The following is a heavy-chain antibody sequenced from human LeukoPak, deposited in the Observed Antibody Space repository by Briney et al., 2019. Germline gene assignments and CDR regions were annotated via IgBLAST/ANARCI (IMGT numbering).Heavy chain of an antibody. CDR3: ATHSSSWYSLSGYYYYYMDV. D-gene: IGHD6-13*01. CDR2: INPNSGDT. V-gene: IGHV1-8*01. Sequence: ASVKVSCKASGYTFTNYDINWVRQATGHGLEWMGWINPNSGDTGYAQKFQGRLTMTRNTSISTAYMELSSLRSEDTAVYYCATHSSSWYSLSGYYYYYMDVWGKGTTVTVSS. J-gene: IGHJ6*03. CDR1: GYTFTNYD.